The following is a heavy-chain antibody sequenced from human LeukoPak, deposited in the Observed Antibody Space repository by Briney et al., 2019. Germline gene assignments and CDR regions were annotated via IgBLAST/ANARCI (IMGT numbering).Heavy chain of an antibody. CDR3: ARESPDDYVWGSYRLGY. V-gene: IGHV3-23*01. D-gene: IGHD3-16*02. CDR2: ISGSGGST. Sequence: PGGTLRLSCAASGFTFSSYGMSWVRQAPGKGLEWVSAISGSGGSTYYADSVKGRFTISRDNAKNSLYLQMNSLRAEDTAVYYCARESPDDYVWGSYRLGYWGQGTLVTVSS. CDR1: GFTFSSYG. J-gene: IGHJ4*02.